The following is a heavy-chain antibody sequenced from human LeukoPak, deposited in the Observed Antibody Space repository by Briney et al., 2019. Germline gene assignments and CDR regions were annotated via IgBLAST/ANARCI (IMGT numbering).Heavy chain of an antibody. D-gene: IGHD2-2*01. CDR2: INPNSGGT. CDR3: ARDSCSSTSCYLYYYYYMDV. J-gene: IGHJ6*03. CDR1: GYTFTGYY. V-gene: IGHV1-2*02. Sequence: ASVKVSCKASGYTFTGYYMHWVRQAPGQGLEWMGWINPNSGGTNYVQKFQGRVTMTRDTSISTAYMELSRLRSDDTAVYYCARDSCSSTSCYLYYYYYMDVWGKGTTVTVSS.